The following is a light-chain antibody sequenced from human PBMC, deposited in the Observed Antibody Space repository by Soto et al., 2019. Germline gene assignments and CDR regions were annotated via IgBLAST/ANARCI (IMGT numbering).Light chain of an antibody. CDR2: DVS. J-gene: IGLJ3*02. V-gene: IGLV2-11*01. Sequence: QSALTQPRSVSGSPGQSVTISCTGTSSDVGAYNYVSWFQQHPGKAPKLMMSDVSKRPSGVPDRFSGSKSGTTASLTISGLQVEDEADYYCCSYAGSYTLLFGGGTKVTVL. CDR3: CSYAGSYTLL. CDR1: SSDVGAYNY.